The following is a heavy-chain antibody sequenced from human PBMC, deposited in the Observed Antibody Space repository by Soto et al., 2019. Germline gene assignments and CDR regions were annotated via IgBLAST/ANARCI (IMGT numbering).Heavy chain of an antibody. Sequence: PSQTLSLTCDISGDSVSSNSAGWNWIRQSPSRGLEWLGRAYYRSKWFDEYAVSVRSRISINPDTSKNQFSLQLNSVTPEDTAVYYCARDHDGPANAFDIWGQGTMVTVSS. D-gene: IGHD3-16*01. J-gene: IGHJ3*02. V-gene: IGHV6-1*01. CDR2: AYYRSKWFD. CDR3: ARDHDGPANAFDI. CDR1: GDSVSSNSAG.